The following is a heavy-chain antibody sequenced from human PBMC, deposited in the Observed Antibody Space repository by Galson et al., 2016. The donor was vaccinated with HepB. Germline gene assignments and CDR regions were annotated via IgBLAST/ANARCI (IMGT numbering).Heavy chain of an antibody. J-gene: IGHJ4*02. V-gene: IGHV1-3*01. CDR2: IDAGNGNT. D-gene: IGHD2-2*01. Sequence: SVKVSCKASGNTFTSYYIHWVRQAPGQGLEWMGWIDAGNGNTKYSQKFQGRVTITRDTCASTAYMELSSLRSEDTAVYYCARDYVVPATTPDGFDYWGQGTLVTVSS. CDR1: GNTFTSYY. CDR3: ARDYVVPATTPDGFDY.